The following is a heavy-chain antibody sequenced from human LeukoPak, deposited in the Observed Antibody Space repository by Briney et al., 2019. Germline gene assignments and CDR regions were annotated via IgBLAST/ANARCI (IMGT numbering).Heavy chain of an antibody. Sequence: ASMKVSCKTSGYTFTGYYMHWLRQAPGQGLEWMGRINPDSGVTNYAQKFQGRVTLTRDTSISTAYMELRSLRSDDTAVYYCARVGVYCTTTTCLDYWGQGTLVTVSS. J-gene: IGHJ4*02. CDR3: ARVGVYCTTTTCLDY. CDR1: GYTFTGYY. D-gene: IGHD2-2*01. CDR2: INPDSGVT. V-gene: IGHV1-2*02.